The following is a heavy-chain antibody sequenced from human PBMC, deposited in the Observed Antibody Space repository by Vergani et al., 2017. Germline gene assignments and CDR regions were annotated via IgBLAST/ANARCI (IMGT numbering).Heavy chain of an antibody. D-gene: IGHD3-22*01. CDR3: ASHGNYYDSSGYYYVGWFDP. CDR1: GGSISRGGYY. CDR2: IYYSGST. Sequence: QVQLQESGPGLVKPSQTLSLTCTVSGGSISRGGYYWSWIRQHPEKGLEWIGYIYYSGSTYYNPSLKSRVTISVDTSKNQFSLKLSSVTAADTAVYYCASHGNYYDSSGYYYVGWFDPWGQGALVTVSS. V-gene: IGHV4-31*03. J-gene: IGHJ5*02.